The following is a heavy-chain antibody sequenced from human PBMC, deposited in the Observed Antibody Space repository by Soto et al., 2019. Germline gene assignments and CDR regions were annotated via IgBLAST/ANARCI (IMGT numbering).Heavy chain of an antibody. V-gene: IGHV4-4*02. Sequence: QVQLQESGPGLVKPSGTLSLTCAVSGGSISSSNWWSWVRQPPGKGLEWIGEIYHSGSANFNPSLKSRVTMSVDTSKNQFSLKLNSVTAADTAMYYCARDAAVPGETDRFDYWGQGTLVSVSS. D-gene: IGHD6-19*01. CDR3: ARDAAVPGETDRFDY. CDR1: GGSISSSNW. J-gene: IGHJ4*02. CDR2: IYHSGSA.